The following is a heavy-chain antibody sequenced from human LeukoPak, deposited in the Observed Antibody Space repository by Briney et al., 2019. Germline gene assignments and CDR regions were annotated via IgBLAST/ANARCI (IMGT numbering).Heavy chain of an antibody. V-gene: IGHV4-59*08. D-gene: IGHD2-15*01. CDR2: IYYSGST. Sequence: SETLSLTCTVSGGSISSYYWSWIRQPPGKGLEWIGYIYYSGSTNYNPSLKSRVTISVDTSKNQFSLKLSSVTAADTAVYYCARSVDCSGGSCYAYSSDWYVDYWGQGTLVTVSS. CDR3: ARSVDCSGGSCYAYSSDWYVDY. J-gene: IGHJ4*02. CDR1: GGSISSYY.